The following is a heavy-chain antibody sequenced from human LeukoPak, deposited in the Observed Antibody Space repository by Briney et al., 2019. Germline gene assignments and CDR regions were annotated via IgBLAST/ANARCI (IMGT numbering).Heavy chain of an antibody. CDR3: ARVRAAAATGAFDV. Sequence: PSETLSLTCAVYDGSFSGCYWSWIRQPPGKGLEWIGEINHSGSTNYNPSLKSRVTISVDTSKNQFSLKVSSVTAADTAAYYCARVRAAAATGAFDVWGQGTKVTVSS. CDR1: DGSFSGCY. D-gene: IGHD6-13*01. V-gene: IGHV4-34*01. CDR2: INHSGST. J-gene: IGHJ3*01.